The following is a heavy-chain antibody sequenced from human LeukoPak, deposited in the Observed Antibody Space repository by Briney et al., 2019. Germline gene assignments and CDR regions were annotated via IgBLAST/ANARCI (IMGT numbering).Heavy chain of an antibody. J-gene: IGHJ4*02. D-gene: IGHD1-7*01. CDR2: IYYSGNT. CDR1: GGSISSYY. Sequence: NPSETLSLTCSVSGGSISSYYWSWIRQPPGKGLEWIGYIYYSGNTNYNPSLKSRLTISLDTSKTQFSLKLSSVTAADTAVYYCARENYYLDYWGQGTLVTVSS. CDR3: ARENYYLDY. V-gene: IGHV4-59*01.